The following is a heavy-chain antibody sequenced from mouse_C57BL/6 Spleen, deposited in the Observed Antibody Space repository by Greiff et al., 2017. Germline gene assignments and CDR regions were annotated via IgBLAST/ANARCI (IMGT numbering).Heavy chain of an antibody. Sequence: VQLQQSGPELVKPGASVKIPCKASGYTFTDYNMDWVKQSHGKSLEWIGDINPNNGGTIYNQKFKGKATLTVDKSSSTAYMELRSLTSEDTAVYYCARLAYSNYEDYYAMDYWGQGTSVTVSS. CDR1: GYTFTDYN. D-gene: IGHD2-5*01. V-gene: IGHV1-18*01. CDR2: INPNNGGT. CDR3: ARLAYSNYEDYYAMDY. J-gene: IGHJ4*01.